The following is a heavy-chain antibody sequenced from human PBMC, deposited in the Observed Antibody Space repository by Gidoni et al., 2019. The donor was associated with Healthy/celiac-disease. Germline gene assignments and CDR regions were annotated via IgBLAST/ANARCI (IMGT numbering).Heavy chain of an antibody. Sequence: EVQLLESGGGLVQPGGSLRLSCAASGFTFSSYAMSWVRQAPGKGLEWFSAISGSGGSTYYADSVKGRFTISRDNSKNTLYLQMNSLRAEDTAVYYCAIKAPLERYFDWLIDAFDIWGQGTMVTVSS. D-gene: IGHD3-9*01. CDR2: ISGSGGST. J-gene: IGHJ3*02. CDR1: GFTFSSYA. V-gene: IGHV3-23*01. CDR3: AIKAPLERYFDWLIDAFDI.